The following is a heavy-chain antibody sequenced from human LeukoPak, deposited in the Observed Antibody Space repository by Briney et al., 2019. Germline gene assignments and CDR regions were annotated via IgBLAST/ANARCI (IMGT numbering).Heavy chain of an antibody. CDR1: GGAFSGYY. D-gene: IGHD3-16*02. CDR2: INHRGST. CDR3: ARRRYDYVWGSYRYQYFDY. Sequence: SDTVSLTCAVYGGAFSGYYWSWIRQPPGKVLEWIGEINHRGSTNYNPSLKSRVTISVETSKSQFSLKLSSVTAADTAVYYCARRRYDYVWGSYRYQYFDYWGQGTLVTVSS. J-gene: IGHJ4*02. V-gene: IGHV4-34*01.